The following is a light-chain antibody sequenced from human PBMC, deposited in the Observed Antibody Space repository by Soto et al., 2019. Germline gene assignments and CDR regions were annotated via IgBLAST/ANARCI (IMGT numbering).Light chain of an antibody. CDR1: QSVSSSY. J-gene: IGKJ4*01. CDR2: GAS. Sequence: EIVFTQSPGTLSLSTGERDTLSCRASQSVSSSYLAWYQQKPGQAPRLLIYGASSRATGIPDRFSGSGSGTDFTLTISRLEPEDFAVYYCQQYGSSPLLTFGGGTKVDIK. V-gene: IGKV3-20*01. CDR3: QQYGSSPLLT.